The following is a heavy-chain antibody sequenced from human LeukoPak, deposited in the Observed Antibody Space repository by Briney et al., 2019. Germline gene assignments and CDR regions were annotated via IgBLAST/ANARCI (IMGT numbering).Heavy chain of an antibody. CDR3: ARGYYYDSSGYYPFDY. CDR2: ISGSGGST. Sequence: GGSLRLSCAASGFTFSSYAMSWVRQAPGKGLEWVSAISGSGGSTYYADSVKGRFTISRDNSKNTLYLQMNSLRAEDTAVYYCARGYYYDSSGYYPFDYWGQGTLVTVSS. D-gene: IGHD3-22*01. J-gene: IGHJ4*02. V-gene: IGHV3-23*01. CDR1: GFTFSSYA.